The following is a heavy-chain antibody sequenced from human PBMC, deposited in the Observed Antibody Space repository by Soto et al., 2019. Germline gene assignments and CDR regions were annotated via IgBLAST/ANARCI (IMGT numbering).Heavy chain of an antibody. CDR2: IYYSGTT. Sequence: QVQLQESGPGLVKPSQTLSLNCSVSGDSITNADYYWSWIRQHAGRGLEWIGYIYYSGTTYYNPSLTSRGTISMDTSKNQFSLEMSSVTAADTAVYYCARVRGHAFEIRGQGTMVTVSS. D-gene: IGHD3-10*01. CDR1: GDSITNADYY. CDR3: ARVRGHAFEI. V-gene: IGHV4-31*03. J-gene: IGHJ3*02.